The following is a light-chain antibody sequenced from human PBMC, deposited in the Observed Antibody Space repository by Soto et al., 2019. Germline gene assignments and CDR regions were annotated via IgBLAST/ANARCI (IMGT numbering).Light chain of an antibody. Sequence: EIVLTQSPGTLSLSPGERATLSCRASQSVSSSYLGWYQQTPGQAPRLLIYGASSRATGIPDRFSGGGSGTDFTLTISRLEPEDFAVYYWQQYGSSSYTFGQGTKLEIK. CDR1: QSVSSSY. CDR3: QQYGSSSYT. CDR2: GAS. J-gene: IGKJ2*01. V-gene: IGKV3-20*01.